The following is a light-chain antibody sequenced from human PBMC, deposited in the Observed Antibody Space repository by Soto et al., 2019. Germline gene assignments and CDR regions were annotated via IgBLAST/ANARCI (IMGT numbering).Light chain of an antibody. V-gene: IGKV3-15*01. CDR1: QSVSSSY. J-gene: IGKJ1*01. CDR2: SAS. CDR3: QQYNNWPRT. Sequence: EIVLTQSPGTLSLSPGERATLSCRASQSVSSSYLAWYQQKPGQAPRLLIYSASTRATGIPAMFSGCGSGTEFTLTINTLQSEDLAVYYCQQYNNWPRTFGPGTKVDIK.